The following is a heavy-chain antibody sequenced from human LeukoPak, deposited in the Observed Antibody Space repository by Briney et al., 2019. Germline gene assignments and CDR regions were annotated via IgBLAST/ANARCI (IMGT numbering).Heavy chain of an antibody. CDR2: IYHSGST. D-gene: IGHD3-22*01. CDR1: GGSISSSNW. V-gene: IGHV4-4*02. CDR3: ARDRRLGTGYSNSLDAFDI. Sequence: PSETLSLTCAVSGGSISSSNWWSWVRQPPGKGLEWIGEIYHSGSTNYNPSLKSRVTISVDKSKNQFSLKLSSVTAADTAVYYCARDRRLGTGYSNSLDAFDIWGQGTMVTVSS. J-gene: IGHJ3*02.